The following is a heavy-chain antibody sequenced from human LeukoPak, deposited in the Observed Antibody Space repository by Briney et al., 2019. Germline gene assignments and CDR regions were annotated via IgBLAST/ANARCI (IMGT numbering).Heavy chain of an antibody. CDR1: VYTFTSYG. CDR3: ARVFPKGGYCSSTSCYGTYFDY. V-gene: IGHV1-18*01. Sequence: GASVKVSCKASVYTFTSYGISWVRQAPGQGLEWMGWISAYNGNTNYAQKLQGRVTMTTDTSTSTAYMELRSLRSDDTAVYYCARVFPKGGYCSSTSCYGTYFDYWGQGTLVTVSS. D-gene: IGHD2-2*01. J-gene: IGHJ4*02. CDR2: ISAYNGNT.